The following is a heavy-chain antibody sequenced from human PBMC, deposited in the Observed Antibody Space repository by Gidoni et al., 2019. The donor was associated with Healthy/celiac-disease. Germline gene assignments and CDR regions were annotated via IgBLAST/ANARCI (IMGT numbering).Heavy chain of an antibody. V-gene: IGHV3-9*01. Sequence: EVQLVESGGGLVQPGRSLRLSCAASGFTFDDYAMHWFRHAPGKARVRESPGKGLEWVSGISWNSGSIGYADSVKGRFTISRDNAKNSLYLQMNSLRAEDTALYYCAKGGPGYQLLYLNWFDPWGQGTLVTVSS. CDR3: AKGGPGYQLLYLNWFDP. CDR2: ISWNSGSI. D-gene: IGHD2-2*02. CDR1: GFTFDDYA. J-gene: IGHJ5*02.